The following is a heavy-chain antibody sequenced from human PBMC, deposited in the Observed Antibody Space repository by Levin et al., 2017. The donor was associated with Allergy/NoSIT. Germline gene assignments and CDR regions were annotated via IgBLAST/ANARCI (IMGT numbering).Heavy chain of an antibody. D-gene: IGHD4-17*01. Sequence: PSETLSLTCTVSGGSIGTYFWSWIRQSPGKGLEWIGYIYYSGSITYNPSLKSRVTLSLDTSKNQFSLRLSSVTAADTAMYYCARWAGDSYIFDIWGQGTMVTVSS. J-gene: IGHJ3*02. CDR2: IYYSGSI. V-gene: IGHV4-59*01. CDR3: ARWAGDSYIFDI. CDR1: GGSIGTYF.